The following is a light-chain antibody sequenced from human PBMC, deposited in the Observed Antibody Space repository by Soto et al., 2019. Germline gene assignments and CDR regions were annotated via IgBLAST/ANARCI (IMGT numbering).Light chain of an antibody. CDR3: QQSYSTPSIT. J-gene: IGKJ5*01. Sequence: DIQMTQSPSSLSASVGDRVTITCRASQSISSYLNWYQQKPGKAPKLLIYAASSLQSGVPSRVSGSGSATDFTLTISSLQPEDFATDYGQQSYSTPSITCGQGTRLEIK. CDR2: AAS. V-gene: IGKV1-39*01. CDR1: QSISSY.